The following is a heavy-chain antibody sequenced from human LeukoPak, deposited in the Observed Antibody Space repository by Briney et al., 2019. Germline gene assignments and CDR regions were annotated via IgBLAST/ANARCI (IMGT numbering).Heavy chain of an antibody. CDR1: GFTFSRYA. Sequence: SGGSLRLSCAASGFTFSRYAMGWVRQAPGKWLPWVAFIRYDGSDKFYADSVKGRFTISRDNSKNTLYLQMDSLRADDTSVYYCAKIGAVAGHFDYWGQGTLVTVSS. CDR2: IRYDGSDK. V-gene: IGHV3-30*02. J-gene: IGHJ4*02. D-gene: IGHD6-19*01. CDR3: AKIGAVAGHFDY.